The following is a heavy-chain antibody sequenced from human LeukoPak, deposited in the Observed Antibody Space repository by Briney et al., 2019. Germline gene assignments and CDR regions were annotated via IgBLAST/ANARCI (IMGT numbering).Heavy chain of an antibody. CDR1: GFTFSSYA. V-gene: IGHV3-23*01. CDR2: ISGSGGST. CDR3: ARDLGISGWYNYYYGMDV. J-gene: IGHJ6*02. Sequence: GGSLRLSCAASGFTFSSYAMSWVRQAPGKGLEWVSAISGSGGSTYYADSVKGRFTISRDNSKNTLYLQMNSLRAEDTAVYYCARDLGISGWYNYYYGMDVWGQGTTVTVSS. D-gene: IGHD6-19*01.